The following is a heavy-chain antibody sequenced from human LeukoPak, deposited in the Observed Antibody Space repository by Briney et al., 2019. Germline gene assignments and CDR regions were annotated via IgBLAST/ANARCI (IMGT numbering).Heavy chain of an antibody. J-gene: IGHJ2*01. CDR1: GYTFSSYG. CDR2: ISVYTGNT. CDR3: ARTHCNGGSCRLPRFFDV. Sequence: ASVNVSCKASGYTFSSYGITWVRQAPGQGLEWMGWISVYTGNTYYAQKLQGRVTMTLDTSTSTAYTEMRRLRSDDTAVYYCARTHCNGGSCRLPRFFDVWGRGTLVSVSS. D-gene: IGHD2-15*01. V-gene: IGHV1-18*01.